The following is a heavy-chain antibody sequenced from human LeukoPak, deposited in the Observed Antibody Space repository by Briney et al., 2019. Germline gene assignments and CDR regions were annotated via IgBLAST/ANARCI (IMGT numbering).Heavy chain of an antibody. V-gene: IGHV3-30-3*01. CDR2: ISYNGSNK. CDR1: GCTFSSYA. D-gene: IGHD2-2*02. J-gene: IGHJ6*02. CDR3: ARDIADIVVVPAAIHYYYYGMDV. Sequence: PGRSLRLSCAASGCTFSSYAMHWVRQAPGKGLEWVAVISYNGSNKYYADSVKGRFTISRDNSKNTLSLQMNSLRAEDTAVYYCARDIADIVVVPAAIHYYYYGMDVWGQGTTVTVSS.